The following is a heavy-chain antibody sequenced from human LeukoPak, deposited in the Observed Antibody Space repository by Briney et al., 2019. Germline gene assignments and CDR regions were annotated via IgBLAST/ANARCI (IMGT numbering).Heavy chain of an antibody. CDR2: IRSKAYGGTT. CDR1: GFTFGDYA. J-gene: IGHJ1*01. D-gene: IGHD3-22*01. CDR3: IDSQGGFFFQH. Sequence: GRSLRLSCTASGFTFGDYAMSWVRQAPGKGLEWVGFIRSKAYGGTTEYAASVKGRFTISRDDSKSIAYLQMNSLKTEDTAVYYCIDSQGGFFFQHWGQGTLVTVSS. V-gene: IGHV3-49*04.